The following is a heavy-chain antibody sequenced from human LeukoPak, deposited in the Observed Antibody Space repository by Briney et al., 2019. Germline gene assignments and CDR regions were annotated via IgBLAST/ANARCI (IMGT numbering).Heavy chain of an antibody. Sequence: ASVKVSCKASGCTFIAYYMHWVRQAPGQGLDWMGWINPNSGDTYYPQRFQGRVTMTRDTSISTAYMELNRLRSDDTAIYYCASAIYGDLDYWGQGTLVTVSS. J-gene: IGHJ4*02. CDR3: ASAIYGDLDY. V-gene: IGHV1-2*02. CDR2: INPNSGDT. D-gene: IGHD4-17*01. CDR1: GCTFIAYY.